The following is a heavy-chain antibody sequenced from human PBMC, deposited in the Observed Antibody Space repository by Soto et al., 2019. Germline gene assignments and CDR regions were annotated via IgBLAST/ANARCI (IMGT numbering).Heavy chain of an antibody. D-gene: IGHD2-8*01. Sequence: EVQLVESGGGLVQPGGSLRLSCAASGFTFSNYWMHWVRQVPGKGLVWVSRISGDGSSTHYADFAKGRFTISRDNAKNTVYLQMNSLRVEDTAVYYCARRDLNGGYCDFWCQGSLVTVSS. CDR3: ARRDLNGGYCDF. J-gene: IGHJ4*02. V-gene: IGHV3-74*01. CDR1: GFTFSNYW. CDR2: ISGDGSST.